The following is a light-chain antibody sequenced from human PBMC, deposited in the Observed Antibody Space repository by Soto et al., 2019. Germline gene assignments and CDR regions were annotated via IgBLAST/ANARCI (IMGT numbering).Light chain of an antibody. Sequence: DIVLTQSPGTLSLSPGERATLSCRASQSVNSNLAWYHLKPGQAPRLLIHGATTRATGIPARFSGSGSGTEFTLTISSLQSEDFAVYYCQQYNNWPRTFGQGTKVDIK. CDR1: QSVNSN. CDR2: GAT. CDR3: QQYNNWPRT. J-gene: IGKJ1*01. V-gene: IGKV3-15*01.